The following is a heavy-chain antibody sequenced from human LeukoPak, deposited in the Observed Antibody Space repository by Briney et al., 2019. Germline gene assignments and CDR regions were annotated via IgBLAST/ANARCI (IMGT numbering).Heavy chain of an antibody. D-gene: IGHD3-10*01. CDR2: ISSSSSTI. CDR3: ARDIRGYYYYYMDV. CDR1: GFTFSSYE. J-gene: IGHJ6*03. Sequence: PGGSLRLSCAASGFTFSSYEMHWVRQAPGKGLEWVSYISSSSSTIYYADSVKGRFTISRDNAKNSLYLQMNSLGAEDTAVYYCARDIRGYYYYYMDVWGKGTTVTVSS. V-gene: IGHV3-48*01.